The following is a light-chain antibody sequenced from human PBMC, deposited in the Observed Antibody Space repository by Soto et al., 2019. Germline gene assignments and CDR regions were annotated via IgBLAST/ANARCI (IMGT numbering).Light chain of an antibody. J-gene: IGLJ1*01. CDR3: QSYDSSRSGFYV. V-gene: IGLV1-40*01. Sequence: QPVLTQPPSVSGAPGQRVTISCTGSSSNIGAGYDVHWYQQLPGTAPKLLIYGNSNRPSGVPDRFSGSKSGTSASLAITGLQAEDEADYYCQSYDSSRSGFYVFGTGTKVTVL. CDR2: GNS. CDR1: SSNIGAGYD.